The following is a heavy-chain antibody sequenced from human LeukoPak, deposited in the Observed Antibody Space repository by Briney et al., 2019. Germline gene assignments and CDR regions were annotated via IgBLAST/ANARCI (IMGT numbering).Heavy chain of an antibody. D-gene: IGHD1-26*01. CDR2: IYTSGST. Sequence: SETLSLTCTVSGDSISSYYWSWIRQPPGKGLEWIGYIYTSGSTNYNPSLKSRVTISVDTSKNQFSLKLSSVTAADTAVYYCARLYGYSGSYYDGDYWGQGTLLTVSS. CDR1: GDSISSYY. CDR3: ARLYGYSGSYYDGDY. V-gene: IGHV4-4*09. J-gene: IGHJ4*02.